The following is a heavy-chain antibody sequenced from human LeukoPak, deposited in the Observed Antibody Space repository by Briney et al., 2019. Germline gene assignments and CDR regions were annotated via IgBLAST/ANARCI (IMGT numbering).Heavy chain of an antibody. CDR3: ARPQGGVVAATVNWFDP. V-gene: IGHV1-69*13. D-gene: IGHD2-15*01. CDR2: IIPIFGTA. J-gene: IGHJ5*02. CDR1: GSTFSSYA. Sequence: ASVKVSCKASGSTFSSYAISWVRQAPGQGLEWMGGIIPIFGTANYAQKFQGRVTITADESTSTAYMELSSLRSEDTAVYYCARPQGGVVAATVNWFDPWGQGTLVTVSS.